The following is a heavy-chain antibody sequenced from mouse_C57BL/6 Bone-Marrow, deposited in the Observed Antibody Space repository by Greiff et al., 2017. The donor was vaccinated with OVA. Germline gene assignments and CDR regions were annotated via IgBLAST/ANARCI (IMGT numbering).Heavy chain of an antibody. CDR3: ARDCGNYDY. J-gene: IGHJ4*01. CDR2: INDGGSYT. Sequence: DVMLVESGGGLVKPGGSLKLSCAASGFTFSSYAMSWVRQTPEKRLEWVATINDGGSYTDYPDNVKGRFTISRDNAKNNMYLQMSHLKSEDTAMYYCARDCGNYDYWGQGTSVTVSS. CDR1: GFTFSSYA. V-gene: IGHV5-4*01. D-gene: IGHD2-1*01.